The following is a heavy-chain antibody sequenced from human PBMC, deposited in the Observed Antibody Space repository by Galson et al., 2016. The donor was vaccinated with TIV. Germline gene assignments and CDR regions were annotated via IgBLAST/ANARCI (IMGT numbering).Heavy chain of an antibody. V-gene: IGHV1-2*02. CDR3: AKDDVTTSCSNY. CDR2: INPNSGGT. Sequence: SVKVSCKASGYTFSDYYMHWVRQAPGQGLEWMGWINPNSGGTVYAQRFQGRVTMTRDTSITTAYMDLSRLRSDDTDVYYCAKDDVTTSCSNYWGQGTLVTVSS. CDR1: GYTFSDYY. D-gene: IGHD1-1*01. J-gene: IGHJ4*02.